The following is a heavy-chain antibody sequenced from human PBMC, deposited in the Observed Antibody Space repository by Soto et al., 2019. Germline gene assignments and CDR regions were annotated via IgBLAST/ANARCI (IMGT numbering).Heavy chain of an antibody. CDR2: SFYSGST. CDR1: GGSISSYY. CDR3: ARDKGRYDSGMDV. Sequence: SETLSLTCTVSGGSISSYYWSWIRQPPGKGLEWIGYSFYSGSTKYNPSLKSRATISVGTSKTHFSLNLSSVTAADTAVYYCARDKGRYDSGMDVWGQGTTVTVSS. J-gene: IGHJ6*02. V-gene: IGHV4-59*01. D-gene: IGHD3-9*01.